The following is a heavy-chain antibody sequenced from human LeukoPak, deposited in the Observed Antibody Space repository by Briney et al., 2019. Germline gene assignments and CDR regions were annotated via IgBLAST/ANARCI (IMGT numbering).Heavy chain of an antibody. CDR1: GYTFTSYD. CDR2: MNPNSGNT. V-gene: IGHV1-8*03. CDR3: ARAPLLWPKDGQLPDLYYFDY. J-gene: IGHJ4*02. D-gene: IGHD2-2*01. Sequence: ASVKVSCKASGYTFTSYDINWVRQATGQGLEWMGWMNPNSGNTGYAQKFQGRVTITRNTSISTAYMEPSSLRSEDTAVYYCARAPLLWPKDGQLPDLYYFDYWGQGTLVTVSS.